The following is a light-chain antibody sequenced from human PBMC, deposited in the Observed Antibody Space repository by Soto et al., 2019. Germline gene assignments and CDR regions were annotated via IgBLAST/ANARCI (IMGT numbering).Light chain of an antibody. V-gene: IGLV7-43*01. CDR3: LLYYGGAHLV. CDR2: TTD. Sequence: QTVVTQEPSLTVSPGGTVTLTCASSTGAVTSGNYPSWFQQKPGQAPRTLIYTTDDKHSWTPARFSGSLLGGKAALALSGVQPEDEAEYYCLLYYGGAHLVFGGGTKLTVL. J-gene: IGLJ3*02. CDR1: TGAVTSGNY.